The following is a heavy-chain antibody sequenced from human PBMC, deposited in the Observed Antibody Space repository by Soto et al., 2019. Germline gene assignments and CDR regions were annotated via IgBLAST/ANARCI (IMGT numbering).Heavy chain of an antibody. CDR1: GGTFSSYA. Sequence: SVKVSCKASGGTFSSYAISWVRQAPGQGLEWMGGIIPIFGTANYAQKFQGRVTITADESTSTAYMELSSLRSEDTAVYYCARDRLDSSGPQGYFDYWGQGTLVTVSS. V-gene: IGHV1-69*13. D-gene: IGHD3-22*01. J-gene: IGHJ4*02. CDR2: IIPIFGTA. CDR3: ARDRLDSSGPQGYFDY.